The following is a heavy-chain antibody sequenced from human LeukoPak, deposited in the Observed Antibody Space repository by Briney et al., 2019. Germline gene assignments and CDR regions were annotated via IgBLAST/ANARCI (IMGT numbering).Heavy chain of an antibody. CDR1: GYTFTGYY. J-gene: IGHJ3*02. CDR3: ARVLLGDTGAFDI. CDR2: INPNSGGT. V-gene: IGHV1-2*02. Sequence: ASVKVSCKASGYTFTGYYMRWVRQAPGQGLEWMGWINPNSGGTNYAQKFQGRVTMTSDTSISTAYMELSRLRSDDTAVYYCARVLLGDTGAFDIWGQGTMVTVSS. D-gene: IGHD1-14*01.